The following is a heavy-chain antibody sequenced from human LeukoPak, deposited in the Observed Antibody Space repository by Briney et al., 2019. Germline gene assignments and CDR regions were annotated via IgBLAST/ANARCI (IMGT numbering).Heavy chain of an antibody. D-gene: IGHD2-21*02. J-gene: IGHJ6*02. Sequence: GGSLRLSCAASGFTFSSYWMSWVRQAPGKGLEWVSVIYSGGSTYYADSVKGRFTISRDNSKNTLYLQMNSLRAEDTAVYYCAREAVVTAIGYYYYGMDVWGQGTTVTVSS. CDR2: IYSGGST. V-gene: IGHV3-53*01. CDR3: AREAVVTAIGYYYYGMDV. CDR1: GFTFSSYW.